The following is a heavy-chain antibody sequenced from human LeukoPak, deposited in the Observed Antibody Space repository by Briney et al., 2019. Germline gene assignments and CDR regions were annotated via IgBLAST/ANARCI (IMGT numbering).Heavy chain of an antibody. Sequence: PGGSLRLSCAASGFTFSDAWMSWVRQAPGKGLEWVGRIKSKTGGGTTDYAAPVKGRFAISRDDSKNTLYLQMNSLKTEDTAVYYCTTERRIAAAGTFDYWGQGTLVTVSS. V-gene: IGHV3-15*01. CDR1: GFTFSDAW. CDR2: IKSKTGGGTT. CDR3: TTERRIAAAGTFDY. D-gene: IGHD6-13*01. J-gene: IGHJ4*02.